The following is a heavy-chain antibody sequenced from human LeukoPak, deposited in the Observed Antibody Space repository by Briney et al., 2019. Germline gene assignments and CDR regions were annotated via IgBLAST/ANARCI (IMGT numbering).Heavy chain of an antibody. CDR1: GGSISSYY. Sequence: KPSETLSLTCTVSGGSISSYYWSWIRQPPGKGREWIGYIYYSGSTNYNPSLKSRVTISVDTSKNQFSLKLSSVTAADTAVYYCARAPPTYSSSWYFNAFDIWGQGTMVTVSS. V-gene: IGHV4-59*01. J-gene: IGHJ3*02. CDR2: IYYSGST. D-gene: IGHD6-13*01. CDR3: ARAPPTYSSSWYFNAFDI.